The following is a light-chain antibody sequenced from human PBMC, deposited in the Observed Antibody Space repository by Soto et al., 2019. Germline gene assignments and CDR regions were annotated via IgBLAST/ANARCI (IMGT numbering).Light chain of an antibody. CDR3: QQYYSDWT. J-gene: IGKJ1*01. Sequence: DIQLTQSPSTLSASVGDRVTITCRASQNINNFLAWYQQKPGKAPKLLIYTTSTLEHGVPSRFSGRGSGTDFTHTICSLQPDDLATYFCQQYYSDWTFGQGTKVEI. CDR1: QNINNF. V-gene: IGKV1-5*03. CDR2: TTS.